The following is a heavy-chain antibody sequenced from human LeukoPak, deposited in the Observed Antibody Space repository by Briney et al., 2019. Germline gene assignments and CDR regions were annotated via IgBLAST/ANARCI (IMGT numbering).Heavy chain of an antibody. J-gene: IGHJ4*02. D-gene: IGHD3-16*01. Sequence: SETLSLTCSVSGGSISGSGYYWAWIRQPPGKGLEWIGSIYYTGNTHYNSSLKSRVTMSVDTSKNQFSLKLSSVTAADTAVYYCASPLGGFDNWGQGTLVTVSS. CDR2: IYYTGNT. V-gene: IGHV4-39*01. CDR1: GGSISGSGYY. CDR3: ASPLGGFDN.